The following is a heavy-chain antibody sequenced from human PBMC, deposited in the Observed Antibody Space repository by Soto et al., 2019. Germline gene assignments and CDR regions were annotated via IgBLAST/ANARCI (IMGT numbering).Heavy chain of an antibody. V-gene: IGHV3-30*04. CDR1: GFTFDSHT. J-gene: IGHJ4*02. CDR3: ARTYSSSWNYLDY. D-gene: IGHD6-13*01. CDR2: ISYDGSLK. Sequence: QVQLVESGGGVFRPGGSLRLSCAASGFTFDSHTLHWVRQSPAKGLEWLALISYDGSLKSTADSVKGRFTISRDNGRNTLFLEMTSLKSEDTAVYFCARTYSSSWNYLDYWGQGTLVTGTS.